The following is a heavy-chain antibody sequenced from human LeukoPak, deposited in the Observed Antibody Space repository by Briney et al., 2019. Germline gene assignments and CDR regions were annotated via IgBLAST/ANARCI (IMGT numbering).Heavy chain of an antibody. CDR1: GYTLTELS. CDR2: FDPEGGET. D-gene: IGHD2-2*01. J-gene: IGHJ6*02. CDR3: ATDPGETVPAAKGPRGDYCYGMDV. V-gene: IGHV1-24*01. Sequence: ASVKVSCRVSGYTLTELSMHWVRQAPGKGLEWMGGFDPEGGETIYAQKFQGRVTMTEDTSTDTAYMELNSLRSDDTAVYYCATDPGETVPAAKGPRGDYCYGMDVWGQGTTVTVSS.